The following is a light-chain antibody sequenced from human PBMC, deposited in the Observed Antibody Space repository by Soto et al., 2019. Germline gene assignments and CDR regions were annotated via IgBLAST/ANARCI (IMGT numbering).Light chain of an antibody. CDR2: DAS. CDR3: QQYGSSPLT. J-gene: IGKJ4*01. CDR1: QSLSSSY. Sequence: EIVLTQSAATLSLSPGERATLSCRASQSLSSSYLAWYQQKNGLAPRLLIYDASSRATGIPDRFSGSGYGTDFNLTISRLETEDFAVYYCQQYGSSPLTFGGGTKVDIK. V-gene: IGKV3D-20*01.